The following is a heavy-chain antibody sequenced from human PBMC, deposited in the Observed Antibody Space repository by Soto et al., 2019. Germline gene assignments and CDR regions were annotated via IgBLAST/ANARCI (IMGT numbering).Heavy chain of an antibody. Sequence: QVQLVQSGAEVKKPGASVRLSCKVSGKSFDNFAVHWVRQTPGXXXEWMGRINVGDDKTKYSEKFQGRVIVSYDTSATTAYMELRALSSEDTAVYYCARAKYDYIWGSYHPFDQWAQGAQVTVAS. V-gene: IGHV1-3*01. CDR1: GKSFDNFA. J-gene: IGHJ4*02. D-gene: IGHD3-16*02. CDR3: ARAKYDYIWGSYHPFDQ. CDR2: INVGDDKT.